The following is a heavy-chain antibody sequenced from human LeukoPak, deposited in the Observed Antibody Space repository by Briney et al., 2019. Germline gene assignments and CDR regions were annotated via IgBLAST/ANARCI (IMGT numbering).Heavy chain of an antibody. CDR1: GFTFSSYE. D-gene: IGHD3-9*01. J-gene: IGHJ4*02. CDR3: ASENYDILTGSDY. CDR2: ISSSSSYI. V-gene: IGHV3-21*01. Sequence: GGSLRLSCAASGFTFSSYEMNWVRQAPGKGLEWVSSISSSSSYIYYADSVKGRFTISRDNAKNSLYLQMNSLRAEDTAVYYCASENYDILTGSDYWGQGTLVTVSS.